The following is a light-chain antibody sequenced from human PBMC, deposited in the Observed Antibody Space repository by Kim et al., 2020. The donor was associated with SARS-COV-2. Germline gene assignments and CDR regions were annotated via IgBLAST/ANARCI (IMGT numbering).Light chain of an antibody. CDR1: LGISSY. CDR2: DAS. CDR3: QQYYSYPLT. Sequence: DGVTITWQARLGISSYLAWYQQQPGKADKPLILDASTLRSGVPSRFSGSGSGGDFTLTISCLQSEDFATYYCQQYYSYPLTFGGGTKVDIK. V-gene: IGKV1-8*01. J-gene: IGKJ4*01.